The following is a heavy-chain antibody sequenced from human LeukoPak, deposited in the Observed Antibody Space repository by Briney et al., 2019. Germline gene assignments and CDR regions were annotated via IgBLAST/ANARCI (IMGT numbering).Heavy chain of an antibody. CDR3: ASGERPRSYSSSDY. J-gene: IGHJ4*02. V-gene: IGHV3-21*01. CDR1: GFTFSTYA. CDR2: ISGSSTYM. D-gene: IGHD6-6*01. Sequence: GGSLRLSCAASGFTFSTYAMNWVRQGPGKGLEWVSSISGSSTYMYYADSVKGRFTVSRDNAKNSLYLQMSSLRVEDTPVYYCASGERPRSYSSSDYWGQGTLVTVSS.